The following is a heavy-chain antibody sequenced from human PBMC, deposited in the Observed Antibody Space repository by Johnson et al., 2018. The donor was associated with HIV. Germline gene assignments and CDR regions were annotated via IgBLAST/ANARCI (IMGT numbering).Heavy chain of an antibody. CDR3: AKVSSWYFLRAFDI. CDR2: IRYDESDK. D-gene: IGHD6-13*01. CDR1: GFAFSNYG. J-gene: IGHJ3*02. V-gene: IGHV3-30*02. Sequence: QVQLVESGGGVVQPGGSLRLSCAASGFAFSNYGLHWVRQSPGRGLEWVAFIRYDESDKYYADSVKGRFTISRDNSKNTLYLQMNSLRAEDTAVYYCAKVSSWYFLRAFDIWGQGTMVTVSS.